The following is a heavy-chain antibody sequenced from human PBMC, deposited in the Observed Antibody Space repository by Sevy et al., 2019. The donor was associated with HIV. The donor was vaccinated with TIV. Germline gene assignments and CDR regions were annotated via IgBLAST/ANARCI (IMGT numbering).Heavy chain of an antibody. CDR1: GFTFSNYA. V-gene: IGHV3-23*01. CDR2: TGGGVGSVDKT. CDR3: ARKYDSSGYFDY. D-gene: IGHD3-22*01. Sequence: GGSLRLSGAASGFTFSNYAMNWVRQAPGRGLEGVSGTGGGVGSVDKTNYEDSVKGRFTISRDDSKNSLYLQLNSLRAEDTAIYYCARKYDSSGYFDYWGQGTLVTVSS. J-gene: IGHJ4*02.